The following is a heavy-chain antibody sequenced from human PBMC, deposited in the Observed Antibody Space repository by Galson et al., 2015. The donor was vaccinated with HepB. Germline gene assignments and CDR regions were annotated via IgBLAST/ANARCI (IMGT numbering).Heavy chain of an antibody. CDR3: ARVFYYDSSGSQPYYRDH. D-gene: IGHD3-22*01. V-gene: IGHV1-18*01. J-gene: IGHJ4*02. CDR1: GYSFTNFG. Sequence: SVKVSCKASGYSFTNFGISWVRQAPGQGLEWMGWISLYNGNTNYDPKFQGRVTMTTDTSSNTAYLDLRSLRSDDTAMYFCARVFYYDSSGSQPYYRDHWGQGTLVTVSS. CDR2: ISLYNGNT.